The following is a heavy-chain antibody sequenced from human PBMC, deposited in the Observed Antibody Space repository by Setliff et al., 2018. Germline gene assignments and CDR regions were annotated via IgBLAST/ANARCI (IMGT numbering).Heavy chain of an antibody. CDR2: ISGSGGST. CDR1: GFTFSDYY. J-gene: IGHJ3*02. Sequence: GGSLRLSCAASGFTFSDYYMSWIRQAPGKGLEWVSAISGSGGSTYYADSVKGRFTISRDNAKKSLYLQMNSLRAEDTAVYYCARDRRPFNWGGNDAFDIWGQGTMVTVSS. D-gene: IGHD7-27*01. CDR3: ARDRRPFNWGGNDAFDI. V-gene: IGHV3-11*04.